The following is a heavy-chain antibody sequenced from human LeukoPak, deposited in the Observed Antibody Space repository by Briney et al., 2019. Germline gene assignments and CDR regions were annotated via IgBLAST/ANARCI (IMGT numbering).Heavy chain of an antibody. V-gene: IGHV1-18*01. CDR1: GYTFTSYG. Sequence: ASVKVSCKASGYTFTSYGISWVRQAPGQGLEWMGWISAYNGNTNYAQKLQGRVTMTTDTSTSTAYMELRSLRSDDTAVYYCARDGDFNYYYYGKDVWGQGTTVTVSS. D-gene: IGHD3-3*01. J-gene: IGHJ6*02. CDR2: ISAYNGNT. CDR3: ARDGDFNYYYYGKDV.